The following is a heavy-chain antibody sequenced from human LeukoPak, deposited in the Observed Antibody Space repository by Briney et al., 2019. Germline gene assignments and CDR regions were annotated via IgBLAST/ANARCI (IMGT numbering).Heavy chain of an antibody. CDR2: IKQDGSEK. J-gene: IGHJ4*02. CDR1: GFTFSSYG. V-gene: IGHV3-7*01. Sequence: QPGRSLRLSCAASGFTFSSYGMHWVRQAPGKGLEWVANIKQDGSEKYYVDSVKGRFTISRDNAKNSLYLQMNSLRAEDTAVYYCASQIGGYPRDWGQGTLVTVSS. D-gene: IGHD5-12*01. CDR3: ASQIGGYPRD.